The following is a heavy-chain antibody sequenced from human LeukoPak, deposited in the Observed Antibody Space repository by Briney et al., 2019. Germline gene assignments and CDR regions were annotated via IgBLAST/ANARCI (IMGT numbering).Heavy chain of an antibody. CDR2: ITPSANTL. CDR3: ARGHYGLDQ. D-gene: IGHD4-17*01. Sequence: GGSLRLSCAASGFTFSNYYMSWIRQAPGTGLEWVSYITPSANTLYYADSVKGRFTISRDSAKNSLYLQMNSLRAEDTAVYYCARGHYGLDQWGQGTLVTVSS. J-gene: IGHJ4*02. V-gene: IGHV3-11*04. CDR1: GFTFSNYY.